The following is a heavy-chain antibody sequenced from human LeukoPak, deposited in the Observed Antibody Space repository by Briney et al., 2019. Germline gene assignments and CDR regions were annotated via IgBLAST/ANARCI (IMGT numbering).Heavy chain of an antibody. D-gene: IGHD4-17*01. CDR2: IYYSGST. Sequence: SETLSLTCTVSGGSISSGGYYWSWIRQHPGKGLEWIGYIYYSGSTYYNPSLKSRVTISVDTSKNQFSLKLSSVTAADTAVYYCARDRGAVYGDYPGNWFDPWGQGTLVTVSS. J-gene: IGHJ5*02. V-gene: IGHV4-31*03. CDR3: ARDRGAVYGDYPGNWFDP. CDR1: GGSISSGGYY.